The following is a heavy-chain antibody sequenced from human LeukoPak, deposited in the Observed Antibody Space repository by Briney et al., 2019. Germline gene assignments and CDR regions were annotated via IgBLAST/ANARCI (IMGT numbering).Heavy chain of an antibody. J-gene: IGHJ4*02. D-gene: IGHD5-18*01. CDR3: AREYSYGYGYFDY. CDR2: IYASGGST. V-gene: IGHV1-46*01. Sequence: ASVKVSCKASGYTFTSYYIHWVRQAPGQGLEWMGIIYASGGSTRYAQKFQARLTMTRDTSTSAVCMELSSLTSEDTAVYYCAREYSYGYGYFDYWGQGTLVTVSS. CDR1: GYTFTSYY.